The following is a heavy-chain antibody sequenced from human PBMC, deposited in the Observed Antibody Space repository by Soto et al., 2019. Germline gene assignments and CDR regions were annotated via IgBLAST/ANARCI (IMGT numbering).Heavy chain of an antibody. CDR3: VRGKVNFDF. CDR1: NYSISSGYH. V-gene: IGHV4-38-2*02. CDR2: IYQSGNT. J-gene: IGHJ4*02. Sequence: PSKTLSLTCIVSNYSISSGYHWGWIRQPPGKGLEGIGTIYQSGNTYQNPSLKSRVILSIDTSKNQFSLNLRNVTAADTAVYYCVRGKVNFDFWGKGILVTVYS.